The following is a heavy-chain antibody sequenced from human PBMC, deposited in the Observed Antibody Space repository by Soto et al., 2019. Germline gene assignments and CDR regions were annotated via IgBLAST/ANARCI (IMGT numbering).Heavy chain of an antibody. CDR1: GGTFSGYA. J-gene: IGHJ1*01. CDR3: ARDPRSITGQTSTEDFQH. Sequence: QAQLMQSGAEVKKPGSSVKVSCKASGGTFSGYAINWVRQAPGQGLEWMGGIIPLLGITDYGQKFQGRITIAADESTGTAYMALRGLRSEDTAVYYCARDPRSITGQTSTEDFQHWGQGKLVSVSS. CDR2: IIPLLGIT. V-gene: IGHV1-69*01. D-gene: IGHD1-20*01.